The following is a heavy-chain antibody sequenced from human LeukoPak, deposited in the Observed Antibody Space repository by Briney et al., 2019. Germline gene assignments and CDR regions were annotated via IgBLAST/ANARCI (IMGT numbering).Heavy chain of an antibody. D-gene: IGHD1-26*01. V-gene: IGHV3-7*01. CDR2: IRQDGSEK. CDR1: GFTFSTYS. Sequence: GGSLRLSCAASGFTFSTYSMNWVRQAPGKGLEWVACIRQDGSEKYYVDSVKGRFTISRDNAKNSLYLQMNSLRAEDTAVYYCASMWEGGFWGQGTLVTVSS. CDR3: ASMWEGGF. J-gene: IGHJ4*02.